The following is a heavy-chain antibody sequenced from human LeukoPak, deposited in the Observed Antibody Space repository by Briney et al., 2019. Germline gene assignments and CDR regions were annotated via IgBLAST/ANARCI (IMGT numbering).Heavy chain of an antibody. J-gene: IGHJ4*02. CDR1: GFTFDDYA. V-gene: IGHV3-9*01. CDR3: ARRIVGPSSGGDY. CDR2: ISWNSGSI. D-gene: IGHD1-26*01. Sequence: GGSLRLSCAASGFTFDDYAMHWVRQAPGKGLEWVSGISWNSGSIGYADSVKGRFTISRDNAKNSLYLQMNSLRVEDTAVYYCARRIVGPSSGGDYWGQGTPVTVSS.